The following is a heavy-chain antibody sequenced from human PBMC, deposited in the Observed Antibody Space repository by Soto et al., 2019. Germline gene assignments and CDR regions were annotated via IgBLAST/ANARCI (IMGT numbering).Heavy chain of an antibody. J-gene: IGHJ1*01. CDR2: ISYSGST. D-gene: IGHD1-26*01. Sequence: KASETLSLTCTVSGGSISRYLWSWIRQPPGKGLEWIGYISYSGSTNNNPSLKSRVSISVDTSKNQFSLKLSSVNAADTAVYYCARATSSYSFQHWGQGTLVTVSS. V-gene: IGHV4-59*01. CDR1: GGSISRYL. CDR3: ARATSSYSFQH.